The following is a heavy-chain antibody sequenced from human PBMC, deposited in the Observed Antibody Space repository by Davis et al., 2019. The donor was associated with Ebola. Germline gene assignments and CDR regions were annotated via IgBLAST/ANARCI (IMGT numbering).Heavy chain of an antibody. CDR2: YHYTGNT. V-gene: IGHV4-30-4*07. J-gene: IGHJ4*02. CDR3: ARGDSYYDPTGYYAGPEAPDH. CDR1: GASVSSGGYS. D-gene: IGHD3-22*01. Sequence: MPSETLSLTCVVSGASVSSGGYSWIWIRQPPGKGLEWIGNYHYTGNTYYSPFLRSRVTISVDTSKNLFSLKLTDVTAADTAVYYCARGDSYYDPTGYYAGPEAPDHWGQGTLVSVSS.